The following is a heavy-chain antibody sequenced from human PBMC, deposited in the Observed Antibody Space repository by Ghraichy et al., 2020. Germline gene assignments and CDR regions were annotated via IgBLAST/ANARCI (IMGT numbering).Heavy chain of an antibody. CDR3: ARGPTRDIGISEFDY. CDR2: TYYRSKWFT. CDR1: GDSVSHNSVA. Sequence: SQTLSLTCAISGDSVSHNSVAWNWIRQSPSRGLEWLGRTYYRSKWFTDYAVSVKGRLTINPDTSKNQFSLQLTSVTADDTAVYYCARGPTRDIGISEFDYWGQGTLVTVSS. D-gene: IGHD1-14*01. V-gene: IGHV6-1*01. J-gene: IGHJ4*02.